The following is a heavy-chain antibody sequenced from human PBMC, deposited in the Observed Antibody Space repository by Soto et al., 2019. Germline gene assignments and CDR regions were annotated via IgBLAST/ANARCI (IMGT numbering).Heavy chain of an antibody. Sequence: GGSLILSCAVSGFTFNSYSMTWVRQAPGKGLEWVANIKPDGSEKHYMDSVKGRFTISRDNAKNSLYLQMNSLRAEDTAVYYCARRGIAAAGDSYWGQGTLVTVSS. J-gene: IGHJ4*02. D-gene: IGHD6-13*01. CDR1: GFTFNSYS. V-gene: IGHV3-7*05. CDR2: IKPDGSEK. CDR3: ARRGIAAAGDSY.